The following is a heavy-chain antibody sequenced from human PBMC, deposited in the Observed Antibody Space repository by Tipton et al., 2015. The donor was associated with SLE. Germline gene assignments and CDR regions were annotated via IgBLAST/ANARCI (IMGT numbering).Heavy chain of an antibody. V-gene: IGHV4-38-2*02. D-gene: IGHD6-19*01. CDR2: ISHSGTT. Sequence: TLSLTCTVSGYSISSGYYWGWIRQPPGKGLEWIGSISHSGTTYYNPSLKSRVTLSIDTSKEEFSLKVTSVTAADTALYYCVRGDISVAIYDFWGPGSLVTVSS. CDR1: GYSISSGYY. J-gene: IGHJ4*02. CDR3: VRGDISVAIYDF.